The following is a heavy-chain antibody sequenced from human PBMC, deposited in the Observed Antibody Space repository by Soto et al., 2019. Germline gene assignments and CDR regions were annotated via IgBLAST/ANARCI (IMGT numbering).Heavy chain of an antibody. J-gene: IGHJ4*02. Sequence: QLQLQESGSGLVKPSQTLSLTCAVSGGSISSGGYSWSWIRQPPGKGLEWIGYIYHRGSTYYNPSLESRVTISVDRSKNQFSLKLSSVTAADTAVYYCARDRGGSGRFDYWGQGTLVTVSS. CDR2: IYHRGST. CDR1: GGSISSGGYS. CDR3: ARDRGGSGRFDY. D-gene: IGHD3-10*01. V-gene: IGHV4-30-2*01.